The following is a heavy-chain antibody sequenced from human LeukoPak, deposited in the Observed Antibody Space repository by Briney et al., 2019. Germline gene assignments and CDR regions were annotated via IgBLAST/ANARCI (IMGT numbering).Heavy chain of an antibody. D-gene: IGHD3-22*01. V-gene: IGHV1-2*02. CDR1: GYTFTSYA. CDR2: INPNSGGT. Sequence: ASVKVSCKASGYTFTSYAMHWVRQAPGQGLEWMGWINPNSGGTNYAQKFQGRVTMTRDTSISTAYMELSRLRSDDTAVYYCARGFVRLVVATHDAFDIWGQGTMVTVSS. J-gene: IGHJ3*02. CDR3: ARGFVRLVVATHDAFDI.